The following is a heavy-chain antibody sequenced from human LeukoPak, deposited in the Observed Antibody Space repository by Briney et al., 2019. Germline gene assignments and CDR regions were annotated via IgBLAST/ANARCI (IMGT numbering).Heavy chain of an antibody. Sequence: GGSLRLSCAASGFTFSNYWMHWVRQAPGKGLEWVSGISWNSGSIGYADSVKGRFTISRDNAKNSLYLQMNSLRAEDTALYYCAKEPDSWGQGTLVTVSS. CDR1: GFTFSNYW. J-gene: IGHJ4*02. CDR2: ISWNSGSI. CDR3: AKEPDS. V-gene: IGHV3-9*01.